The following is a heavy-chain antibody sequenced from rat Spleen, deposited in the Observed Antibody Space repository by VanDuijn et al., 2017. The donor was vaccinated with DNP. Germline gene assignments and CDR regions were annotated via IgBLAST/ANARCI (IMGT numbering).Heavy chain of an antibody. V-gene: IGHV5-20*01. CDR3: TSQVDY. Sequence: EVQLVESGGGLVQPGRSMKLSCAASGFTFSNYDMAWVRQAPTKGLEWVASISYDGSSTYYRDSVKGRFTISRDNAKSTLYLQMDSLRSEDTATYYCTSQVDYWGQGVMVTVSS. CDR2: ISYDGSST. CDR1: GFTFSNYD. J-gene: IGHJ2*01.